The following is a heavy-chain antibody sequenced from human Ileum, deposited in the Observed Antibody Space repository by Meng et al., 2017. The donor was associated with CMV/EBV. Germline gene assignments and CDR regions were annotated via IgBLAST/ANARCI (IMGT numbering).Heavy chain of an antibody. CDR1: GYTFTGYY. CDR2: INPNSGGT. J-gene: IGHJ4*02. V-gene: IGHV1-2*02. Sequence: ASVKVSCKASGYTFTGYYMHWVRQAPGQGLEWMGWINPNSGGTNYAQKFQGRVTMTRDTSISTAYMELSRLRSDDTAVYYCARGLGLYCSSTSCPSYYFDYWGQGTLVTSPQ. CDR3: ARGLGLYCSSTSCPSYYFDY. D-gene: IGHD2-2*01.